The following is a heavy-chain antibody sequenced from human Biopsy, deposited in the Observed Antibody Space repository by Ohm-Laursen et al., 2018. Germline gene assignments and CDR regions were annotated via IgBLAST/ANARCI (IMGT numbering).Heavy chain of an antibody. CDR1: GYTFRSYG. V-gene: IGHV1-18*01. J-gene: IGHJ3*02. CDR2: ISGQRNKT. Sequence: SVKVSCKASGYTFRSYGISWVRQAPGRGLEWLGWISGQRNKTRYGQKVQGRVMMTKDTSATTAHLELRSLRSDDTAVYYCARHSPPGLEVSWNDVFDIWGQGTVVTVS. CDR3: ARHSPPGLEVSWNDVFDI. D-gene: IGHD5/OR15-5a*01.